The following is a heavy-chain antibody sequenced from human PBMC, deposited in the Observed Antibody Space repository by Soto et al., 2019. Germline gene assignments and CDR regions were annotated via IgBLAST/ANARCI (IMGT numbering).Heavy chain of an antibody. Sequence: LRLSCAGSGFTFDDYAMHWVRQAPGKGLEWVSGISWNSGSIGYADSVKGRFTISRDNAKNSLYLQMNSLRAEDTALYYCAKDIRYCTNGVCYRNYYYGMDVWGQGTTVTVSS. D-gene: IGHD2-8*01. J-gene: IGHJ6*02. CDR3: AKDIRYCTNGVCYRNYYYGMDV. CDR1: GFTFDDYA. CDR2: ISWNSGSI. V-gene: IGHV3-9*01.